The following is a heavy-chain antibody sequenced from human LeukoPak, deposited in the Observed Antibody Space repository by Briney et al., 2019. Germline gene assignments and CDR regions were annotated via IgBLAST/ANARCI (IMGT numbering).Heavy chain of an antibody. V-gene: IGHV3-21*01. CDR3: ARGGPAAMGMSNFDY. J-gene: IGHJ4*02. Sequence: GGSLRLSCAASGFTFSSYSMNWVRQAPGKGLEWVSSISSSSSYIYYADSIKGRFTISRDNAKISLYLQMNSLRAEDTAVYYCARGGPAAMGMSNFDYWGQGTLVTVSS. CDR1: GFTFSSYS. CDR2: ISSSSSYI. D-gene: IGHD2-2*01.